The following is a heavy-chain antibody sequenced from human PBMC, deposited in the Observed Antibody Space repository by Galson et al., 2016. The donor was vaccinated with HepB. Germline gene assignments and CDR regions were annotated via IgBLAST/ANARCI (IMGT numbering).Heavy chain of an antibody. V-gene: IGHV3-7*04. CDR1: GFPLSSFW. Sequence: SLRLSCAASGFPLSSFWMNWVLQAPGKGLQWVANVKQDGSEKYYAESVKGRFTISRDNARNSMFLQMNSLRPDDTAVYYCGRAQWIPARRAAYFDYWGQEILVTVSS. CDR2: VKQDGSEK. J-gene: IGHJ4*02. CDR3: GRAQWIPARRAAYFDY. D-gene: IGHD5-18*01.